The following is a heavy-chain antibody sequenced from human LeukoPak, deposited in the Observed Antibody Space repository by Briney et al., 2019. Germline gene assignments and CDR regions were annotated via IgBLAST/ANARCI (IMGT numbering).Heavy chain of an antibody. CDR3: ARGRIPRLLYYYDSSGYYGNDYFDY. V-gene: IGHV4-39*07. CDR1: GGSISSSSYY. CDR2: IYYSGSI. J-gene: IGHJ4*02. D-gene: IGHD3-22*01. Sequence: TSETLSLTCTVSGGSISSSSYYWGWIRQPPGKGLEWIGSIYYSGSIYYNPSLKSRVTISVDTSKNQFSLKLSSVTAADTAVYYCARGRIPRLLYYYDSSGYYGNDYFDYWGQGTLVTVSS.